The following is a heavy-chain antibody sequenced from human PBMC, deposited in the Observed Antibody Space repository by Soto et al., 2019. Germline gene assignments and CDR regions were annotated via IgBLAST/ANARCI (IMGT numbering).Heavy chain of an antibody. CDR1: GGSLTGYY. Sequence: QVQLQQWGAGLLKPSETLSLTCTVNGGSLTGYYWSWIRQPPGKGLEWIGEVKDGGSTNYSPSLRGRVSISADTSKNHVSLRLNSVTGADTDVYFCARGQEGIVATHWDQGALVTVSS. J-gene: IGHJ4*02. CDR2: VKDGGST. V-gene: IGHV4-34*01. CDR3: ARGQEGIVATH. D-gene: IGHD5-12*01.